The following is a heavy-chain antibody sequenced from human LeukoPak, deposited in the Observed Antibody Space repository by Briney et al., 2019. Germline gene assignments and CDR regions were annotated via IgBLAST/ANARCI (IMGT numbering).Heavy chain of an antibody. CDR3: ARDDAVQLERRKYNWFDP. V-gene: IGHV7-4-1*02. CDR2: INTNTGNP. CDR1: GYPFTSYA. J-gene: IGHJ5*02. D-gene: IGHD1-1*01. Sequence: ASVKVSCKASGYPFTSYAMNWVRQAPGQGLEWMGWINTNTGNPTYAQGFTGRFAFSLDTSVSTAYLQISSLKAEDTAVYYCARDDAVQLERRKYNWFDPWGQGTLVTVSP.